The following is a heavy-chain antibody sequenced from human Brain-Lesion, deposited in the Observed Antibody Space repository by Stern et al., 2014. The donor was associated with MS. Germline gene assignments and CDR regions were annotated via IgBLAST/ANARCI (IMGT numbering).Heavy chain of an antibody. D-gene: IGHD3-3*01. Sequence: EVQLVESGGGLVQPGGSLTISCTAAGFTFGNYWMTWVRQAPGKGLEGVANIKEGGTEKNYGESVKGRFTISRDNARNSLYLQMNSLRVEDTALYYCARVYNTIYGIVTQRGSGMDVWGQGTTVIVSS. CDR3: ARVYNTIYGIVTQRGSGMDV. CDR2: IKEGGTEK. V-gene: IGHV3-7*01. CDR1: GFTFGNYW. J-gene: IGHJ6*02.